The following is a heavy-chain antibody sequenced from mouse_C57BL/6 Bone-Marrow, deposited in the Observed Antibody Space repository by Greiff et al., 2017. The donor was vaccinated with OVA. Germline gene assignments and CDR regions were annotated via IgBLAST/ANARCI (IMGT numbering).Heavy chain of an antibody. CDR2: ISDGGSYT. Sequence: EVQGVESGGGLVKPGGSLKLSCAASGFTFSSYAMSWVRQTPEKRLEWVATISDGGSYTYYPDNVKGRFTISRDNAKNNLYLQMSHLKSEDTAMYYCARDWTLYYFDYWGQGTTLTVSS. CDR3: ARDWTLYYFDY. CDR1: GFTFSSYA. J-gene: IGHJ2*01. V-gene: IGHV5-4*01.